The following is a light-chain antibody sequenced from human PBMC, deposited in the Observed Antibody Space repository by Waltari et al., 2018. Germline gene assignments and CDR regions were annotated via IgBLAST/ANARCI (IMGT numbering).Light chain of an antibody. CDR1: QGVGTN. V-gene: IGKV3-15*01. CDR2: DAS. J-gene: IGKJ2*01. CDR3: QQYRDWYS. Sequence: EIVMTQSPAPLSVSQGEGVTLSFRASQGVGTNIAWYQQRPGQAPRLLIYDASTRASGVPARFSGSGAGAEFTLIISNLQSEDLALYFCQQYRDWYSFGQGTKLQIK.